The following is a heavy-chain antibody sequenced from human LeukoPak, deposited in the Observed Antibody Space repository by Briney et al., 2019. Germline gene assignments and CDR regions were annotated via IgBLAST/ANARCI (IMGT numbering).Heavy chain of an antibody. CDR1: GFYA. CDR3: ARDPNSRRWFDY. V-gene: IGHV3-30-3*01. J-gene: IGHJ4*02. CDR2: ISYDGSNK. D-gene: IGHD6-13*01. Sequence: GGSLRLSCAASGFYAMHWVRQAPGKGLEWVALISYDGSNKYYADSVRGRFTISRDNSKNTLYLQMNSLRAEDTAVYYCARDPNSRRWFDYWGQGTLVTVSS.